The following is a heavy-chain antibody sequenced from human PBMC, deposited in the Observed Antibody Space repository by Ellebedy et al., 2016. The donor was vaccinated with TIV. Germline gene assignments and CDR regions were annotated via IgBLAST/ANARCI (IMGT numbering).Heavy chain of an antibody. D-gene: IGHD6-19*01. Sequence: MPGGSLRLSCAVHGGSLSSDYWSWIRQSPEKGLEWIGEINHCGSPSYNPSLKSRVSISVDTPKKQFSLKLSSVTAADTAVYYCARAFQYSSGWAFDYWGQGTLVTVSS. CDR1: GGSLSSDY. J-gene: IGHJ4*02. CDR3: ARAFQYSSGWAFDY. V-gene: IGHV4-34*01. CDR2: INHCGSP.